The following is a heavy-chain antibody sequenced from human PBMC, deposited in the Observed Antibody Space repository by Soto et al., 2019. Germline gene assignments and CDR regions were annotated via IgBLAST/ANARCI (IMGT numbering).Heavy chain of an antibody. CDR2: IGSRTSDI. CDR3: VRDYYDTRPYQNNLDM. CDR1: VVTLIRGT. V-gene: IGHV3-21*01. D-gene: IGHD3-16*01. J-gene: IGHJ3*02. Sequence: VGSLILSCSSSVVTLIRGTMDLFLQAPGKGLEWVSFIGSRTSDIYYADSVKGRFTISRDNAKNSLYLDLTRLRAEDTAVYFCVRDYYDTRPYQNNLDMWGKGQMVSVS.